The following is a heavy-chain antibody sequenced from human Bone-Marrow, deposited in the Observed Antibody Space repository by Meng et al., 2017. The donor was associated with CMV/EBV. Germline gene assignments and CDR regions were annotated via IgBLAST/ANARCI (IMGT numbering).Heavy chain of an antibody. CDR3: TRARTNWYMDY. J-gene: IGHJ4*02. V-gene: IGHV3-21*06. D-gene: IGHD1-1*01. CDR2: IRHDGSGT. CDR1: GLTFSSYS. Sequence: LSCAAFGLTFSSYSMNWVRQAPGKGLEWVSSIRHDGSGTYYGDSVRGRFTISRDNANSLYLQMNSLRAEDTAVYYCTRARTNWYMDYWGQGTLVTVSS.